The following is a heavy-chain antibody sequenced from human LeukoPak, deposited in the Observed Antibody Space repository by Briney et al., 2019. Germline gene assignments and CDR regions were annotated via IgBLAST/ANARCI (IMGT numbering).Heavy chain of an antibody. J-gene: IGHJ5*02. D-gene: IGHD6-19*01. Sequence: WASVKVSCKASGGTFSSYAISWVRQAPGQGLEWMGGIIPIFGTANYAQKFQGRVTITTDESTSTAYMELSSLRSEDTAVYYCARDKLLDIHTPYSSGWSNWFDPWGQGTLVTVSS. CDR2: IIPIFGTA. V-gene: IGHV1-69*05. CDR3: ARDKLLDIHTPYSSGWSNWFDP. CDR1: GGTFSSYA.